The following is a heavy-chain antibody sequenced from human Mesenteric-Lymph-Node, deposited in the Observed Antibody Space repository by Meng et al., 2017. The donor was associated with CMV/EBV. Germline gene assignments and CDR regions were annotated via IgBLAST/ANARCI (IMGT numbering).Heavy chain of an antibody. V-gene: IGHV4-31*02. CDR3: ARIGRDSWYYFDY. CDR1: GASMSSGGPY. J-gene: IGHJ4*02. CDR2: IYYSGST. D-gene: IGHD6-13*01. Sequence: VSGASMSSGGPYWAWIRQHPGKGLEWMGYIYYSGSTHYNPSLKSRVTISVDTSQNQFSLKLSSVTAADTAVYFCARIGRDSWYYFDYWGQGTLVTVSS.